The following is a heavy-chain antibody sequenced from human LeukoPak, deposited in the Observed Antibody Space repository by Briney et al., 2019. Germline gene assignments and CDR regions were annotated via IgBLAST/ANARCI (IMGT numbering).Heavy chain of an antibody. CDR2: IYYSGST. CDR1: GGSISSYY. Sequence: AETLSLTCTVSGGSISSYYWSWIRQPPGKGLEWIGYIYYSGSTKYNPSLKSRVTISVDTSKSQLSLRLSSVTAADTAVYYCARHSKTGTNLKWFGPRGQGTLVTAFS. CDR3: ARHSKTGTNLKWFGP. D-gene: IGHD1-1*01. V-gene: IGHV4-59*01. J-gene: IGHJ5*02.